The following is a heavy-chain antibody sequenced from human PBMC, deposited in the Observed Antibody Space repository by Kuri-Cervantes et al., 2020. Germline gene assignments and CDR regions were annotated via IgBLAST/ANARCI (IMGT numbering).Heavy chain of an antibody. Sequence: LSCAVYGGSFSGYYWSWIRQPPGKGLEWIGEINHSGTTNYNPSLKSRVTISVDTSKNQFSLKLSSVTAADTAVYYCARGRPRRGYSYGGNWFDPWGQGTLVTVSS. CDR3: ARGRPRRGYSYGGNWFDP. J-gene: IGHJ5*02. CDR1: GGSFSGYY. D-gene: IGHD5-18*01. CDR2: INHSGTT. V-gene: IGHV4-34*01.